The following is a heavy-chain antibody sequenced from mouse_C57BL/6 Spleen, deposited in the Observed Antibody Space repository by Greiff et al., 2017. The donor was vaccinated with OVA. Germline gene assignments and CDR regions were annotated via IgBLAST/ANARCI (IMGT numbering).Heavy chain of an antibody. Sequence: LQESGAELVRPGTSVKVSCKASGYAFTNYLIEWVKQRPGQGLEWIGVINPGSGGTNYNEKFKGKATLTADKSSSTAYMQLSSLTSEDSAVYFCARRVTTVVAGDYWGQGTTLTVSS. CDR3: ARRVTTVVAGDY. CDR1: GYAFTNYL. V-gene: IGHV1-54*01. D-gene: IGHD1-1*01. J-gene: IGHJ2*01. CDR2: INPGSGGT.